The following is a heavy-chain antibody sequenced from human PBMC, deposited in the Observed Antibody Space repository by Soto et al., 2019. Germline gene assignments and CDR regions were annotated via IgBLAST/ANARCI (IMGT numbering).Heavy chain of an antibody. CDR2: IYRGGIT. D-gene: IGHD1-1*01. V-gene: IGHV4-38-2*01. Sequence: SSETLSLTCAVSGYSISSGLYWGWIRQPPGKGLEWIGTIYRGGITYYNPSLKSRVTISIDTSKNHFSLRLSSVTATDTAVYFCAIGNPGWFDPWGQGTLVTVSS. CDR1: GYSISSGLY. J-gene: IGHJ5*02. CDR3: AIGNPGWFDP.